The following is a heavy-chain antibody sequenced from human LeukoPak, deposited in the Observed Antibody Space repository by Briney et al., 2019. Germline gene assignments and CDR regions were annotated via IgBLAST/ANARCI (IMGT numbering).Heavy chain of an antibody. CDR2: IYYNDNT. CDR3: ARLAVWRITMVRGALDP. Sequence: SETLSLTCTVSGGSISSSYFWGWIRQPPGKGLEWIGSIYYNDNTYYNPSLKSGVTISLDTSKNQFSLKLSSVTAADTAVYYCARLAVWRITMVRGALDPWGQGTLVTVSS. CDR1: GGSISSSYF. J-gene: IGHJ5*02. V-gene: IGHV4-39*07. D-gene: IGHD3-10*01.